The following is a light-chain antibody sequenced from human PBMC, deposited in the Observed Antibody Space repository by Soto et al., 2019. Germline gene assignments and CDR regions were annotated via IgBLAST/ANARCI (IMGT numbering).Light chain of an antibody. CDR1: QSVSSNY. V-gene: IGKV3D-20*01. J-gene: IGKJ5*01. Sequence: EIVLTQSPATLSLSPGERATLSCGASQSVSSNYSTWYQQKPGLAPRLLIYDASTRATGIPDRFSGSGSGTDFTLTISRLEPEDFAVYFCHQYGSSPNTFGQGTRLEIK. CDR2: DAS. CDR3: HQYGSSPNT.